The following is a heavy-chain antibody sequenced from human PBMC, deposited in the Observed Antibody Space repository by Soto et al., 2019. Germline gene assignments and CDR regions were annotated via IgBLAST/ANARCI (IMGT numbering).Heavy chain of an antibody. J-gene: IGHJ6*02. V-gene: IGHV1-46*01. CDR1: GYTFTSYD. CDR3: ARAGIAYCSTTTCYLYYYVMDV. Sequence: ASVQVSSKASGYTFTSYDAHWVRQAPGQGLEWLGTINPKSGSPTYAQKFQGRVTMTRDTSTNTLYMELTSLTSGDTAVYYCARAGIAYCSTTTCYLYYYVMDVWGQGTTVTVSS. D-gene: IGHD2-2*01. CDR2: INPKSGSP.